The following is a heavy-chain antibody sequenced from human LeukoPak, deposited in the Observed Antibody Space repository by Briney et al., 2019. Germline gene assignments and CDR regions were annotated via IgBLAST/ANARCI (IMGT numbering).Heavy chain of an antibody. Sequence: ASVKVSCKVSGYTLTELSMHWVRQAPGKGLEWMGGFDPEDGETIYAQKFQRRVTMTEDTSTDTAYMELSSLRSEDTAVYYCATVTHYYDSSGYLYYFDYWGQGTLVTVSS. CDR1: GYTLTELS. CDR3: ATVTHYYDSSGYLYYFDY. D-gene: IGHD3-22*01. V-gene: IGHV1-24*01. J-gene: IGHJ4*02. CDR2: FDPEDGET.